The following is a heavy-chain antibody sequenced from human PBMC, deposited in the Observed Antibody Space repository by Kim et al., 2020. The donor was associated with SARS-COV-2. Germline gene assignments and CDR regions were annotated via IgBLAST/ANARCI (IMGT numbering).Heavy chain of an antibody. CDR3: ARSLADYYDSSGYYYFDY. V-gene: IGHV1-69*02. Sequence: QGRVTITADKSTSTAYMELSSLRSEDTAVYYCARSLADYYDSSGYYYFDYWGQGTLVTVSS. J-gene: IGHJ4*02. D-gene: IGHD3-22*01.